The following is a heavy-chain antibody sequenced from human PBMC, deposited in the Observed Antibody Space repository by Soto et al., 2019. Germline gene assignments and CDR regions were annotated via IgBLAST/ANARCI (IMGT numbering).Heavy chain of an antibody. V-gene: IGHV4-34*01. Sequence: QVQLQQWGAGLLKPSETLSLTCAVCGGSFSGYYWSWIRQPPGKGLEWIGEINHSGSTNYNPSLKSRVTISVDTSKNQFSLKLSSVTAADTAVYYCARVGGGVWGQGTLVTVSS. CDR2: INHSGST. CDR3: ARVGGGV. CDR1: GGSFSGYY. D-gene: IGHD2-21*01. J-gene: IGHJ4*02.